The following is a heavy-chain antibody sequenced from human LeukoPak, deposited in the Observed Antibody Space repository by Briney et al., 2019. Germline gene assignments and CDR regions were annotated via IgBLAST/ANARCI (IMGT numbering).Heavy chain of an antibody. V-gene: IGHV3-23*01. J-gene: IGHJ4*02. Sequence: GGSLRLSCAASGFTFSSYAMSWVRQAPGKGLEWVSVISGNGGRTYYADSVKGRFTISRDNSKNTLYLQMNSLRAEDTAVYYCARGGSSWFSYWGQGTLVTVSS. CDR2: ISGNGGRT. CDR3: ARGGSSWFSY. D-gene: IGHD6-13*01. CDR1: GFTFSSYA.